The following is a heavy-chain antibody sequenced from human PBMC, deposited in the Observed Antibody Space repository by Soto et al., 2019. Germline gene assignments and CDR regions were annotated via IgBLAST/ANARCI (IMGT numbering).Heavy chain of an antibody. D-gene: IGHD6-19*01. J-gene: IGHJ6*02. Sequence: XATLSLTCTVCGGCISSYYWSWIRQPAGKGLEWIGRIYTSGSTNYNPSLKSRVTMSVDTSKNQFSLKLSSVTAADTAVYYCARDSVAATGTLYYYYYGMDVCGQGTTVTVSS. CDR3: ARDSVAATGTLYYYYYGMDV. CDR2: IYTSGST. V-gene: IGHV4-4*07. CDR1: GGCISSYY.